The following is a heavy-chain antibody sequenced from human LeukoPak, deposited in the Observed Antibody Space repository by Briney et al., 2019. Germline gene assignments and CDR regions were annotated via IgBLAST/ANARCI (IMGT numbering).Heavy chain of an antibody. Sequence: GVSLRFSCKGSRYSFTSYWIGWVRQMPGKGMEWMGIIYPGDSDIRYSPSFQGQVTISADKSISTAYLQWSSLKASGTAMYYCARQFGGNSEFDYWGWGNLVTVTA. CDR2: IYPGDSDI. V-gene: IGHV5-51*01. CDR1: RYSFTSYW. D-gene: IGHD4-23*01. CDR3: ARQFGGNSEFDY. J-gene: IGHJ4*02.